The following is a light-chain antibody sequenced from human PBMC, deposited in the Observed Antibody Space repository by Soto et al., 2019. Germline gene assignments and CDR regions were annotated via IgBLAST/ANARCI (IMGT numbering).Light chain of an antibody. Sequence: EIVLTQAAATMSKTPGERATLSCRASQSITNYLGWYQQKPGQAPRLLISSVSKRATGIPDRFSGGGSGTDFTLTISRVEPEDFALYICQQYDGSPITFGQGTLLE. J-gene: IGKJ5*01. CDR3: QQYDGSPIT. V-gene: IGKV3-20*01. CDR2: SVS. CDR1: QSITNY.